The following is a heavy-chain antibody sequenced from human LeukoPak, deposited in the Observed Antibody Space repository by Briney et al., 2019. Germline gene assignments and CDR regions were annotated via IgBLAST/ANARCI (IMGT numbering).Heavy chain of an antibody. CDR1: GGSLSGHW. D-gene: IGHD6-13*01. Sequence: SETLSLTCTVSGGSLSGHWWSWIRQPPGKGLEWIGYIYYSGNTHYYASLNTRLSRSVDTSYNQFSLNLRYVAAADTAAYYCAGLHFAAAEEFDPWGQGTLVTVSS. V-gene: IGHV4-59*08. J-gene: IGHJ5*02. CDR2: IYYSGNT. CDR3: AGLHFAAAEEFDP.